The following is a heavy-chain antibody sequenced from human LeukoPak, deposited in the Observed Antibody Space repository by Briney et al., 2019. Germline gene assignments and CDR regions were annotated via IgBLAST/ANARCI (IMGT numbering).Heavy chain of an antibody. CDR2: ISDSGST. J-gene: IGHJ4*02. CDR3: ANIAAAYYFDY. Sequence: GSLRLSCAASGFTVSSNYMSWVRQPPGKGLEWIGSISDSGSTYYNPSLKSRVTISVDTSKNQFSLSLSSVTATDTAVYYCANIAAAYYFDYWGQGTLVTVSS. D-gene: IGHD6-13*01. V-gene: IGHV4-59*05. CDR1: GFTVSSNY.